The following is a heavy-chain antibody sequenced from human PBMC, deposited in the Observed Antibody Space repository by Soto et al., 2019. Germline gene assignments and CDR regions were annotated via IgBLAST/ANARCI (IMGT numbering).Heavy chain of an antibody. V-gene: IGHV3-7*01. CDR1: GFTFSSYW. Sequence: GGSLRLSCTVSGFTFSSYWMTWVRQAPGKGLEWVANIKEDGSDNHYLDSVKGRFTISRDNAKNSLYLQMNSLRAEDTAVYYCARGRDGYIYWGQGTPVTVSS. CDR2: IKEDGSDN. CDR3: ARGRDGYIY. J-gene: IGHJ4*02. D-gene: IGHD5-12*01.